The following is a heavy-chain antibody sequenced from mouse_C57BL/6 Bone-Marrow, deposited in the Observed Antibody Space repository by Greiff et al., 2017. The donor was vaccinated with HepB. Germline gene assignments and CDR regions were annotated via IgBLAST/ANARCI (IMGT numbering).Heavy chain of an antibody. CDR2: IFPGSGST. CDR3: ARRRVYYYYGSSYLPYYFDY. Sequence: QVQLKQSGPELVKPGASVKISCKASGYTFTDYYINWVKQRPGQGLEWIGWIFPGSGSTYYNEKFKGKATLTVDKSSSTAYMLLSSLTSEDSAVSFCARRRVYYYYGSSYLPYYFDYWGQGTTLTVSS. V-gene: IGHV1-75*01. J-gene: IGHJ2*01. CDR1: GYTFTDYY. D-gene: IGHD1-1*01.